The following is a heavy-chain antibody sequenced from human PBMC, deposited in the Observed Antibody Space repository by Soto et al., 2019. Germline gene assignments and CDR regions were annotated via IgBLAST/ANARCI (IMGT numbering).Heavy chain of an antibody. CDR1: GGSISDSNW. CDR2: IYHVGST. CDR3: VESNLRGFGLGP. V-gene: IGHV4-4*02. J-gene: IGHJ5*02. D-gene: IGHD1-1*01. Sequence: QVQLQESGPGLVQPSGTLSLTCAVSGGSISDSNWWSWVRQSPGKGLEWIGEIYHVGSTNYNPSLKSRISMSVDKSTSQFSLTLSSVTAADTAIYYCVESNLRGFGLGPWGQGTLVTVSS.